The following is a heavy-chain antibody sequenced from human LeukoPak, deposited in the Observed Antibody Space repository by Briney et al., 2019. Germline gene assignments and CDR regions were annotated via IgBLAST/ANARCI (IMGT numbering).Heavy chain of an antibody. CDR2: INHSGIT. Sequence: SETLSLTCAVYGRSFSGYYWTWIRQTPGKGLEWIGEINHSGITDYNPSLRSRVSISVDTSKNQFSLKLSSVTAADTAIYYCARAVIVVAAATQRNWFDPWGQGTLVTVSS. CDR3: ARAVIVVAAATQRNWFDP. J-gene: IGHJ5*02. D-gene: IGHD2-15*01. CDR1: GRSFSGYY. V-gene: IGHV4-34*01.